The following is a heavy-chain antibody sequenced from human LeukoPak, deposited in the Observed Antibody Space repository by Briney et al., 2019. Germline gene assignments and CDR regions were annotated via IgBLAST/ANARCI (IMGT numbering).Heavy chain of an antibody. J-gene: IGHJ4*02. CDR1: GFTFDDYG. CDR2: ISNSGGST. D-gene: IGHD5-12*01. CDR3: AQGGYSGYASPLYYFDS. Sequence: PGGSLRLSCAASGFTFDDYGMSWVRQAPGKGLEWVSGISNSGGSTFYADSVKGRFTISRDNSKNTLYLQVNSLRAEDTAVYYCAQGGYSGYASPLYYFDSWGQGTLVTVSS. V-gene: IGHV3-23*01.